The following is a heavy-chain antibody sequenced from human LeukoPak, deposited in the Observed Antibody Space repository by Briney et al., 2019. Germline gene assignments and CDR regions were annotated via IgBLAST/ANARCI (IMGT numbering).Heavy chain of an antibody. CDR2: INHSGST. D-gene: IGHD3-22*01. V-gene: IGHV4-34*01. CDR1: GGSFSGYY. J-gene: IGHJ4*02. CDR3: ASENYYDSSGYYGY. Sequence: SSETLSLTCAVYGGSFSGYYWSWIRQPPGKGLEWIGEINHSGSTNYNPSLKSRVTISVDTSKNQFSLKLSSVTAADTAVYYCASENYYDSSGYYGYWGQGTLVTVSS.